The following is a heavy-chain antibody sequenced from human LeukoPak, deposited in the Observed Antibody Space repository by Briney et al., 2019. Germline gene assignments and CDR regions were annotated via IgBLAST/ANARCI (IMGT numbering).Heavy chain of an antibody. CDR2: IYSGGST. CDR3: ARDHDRYCSGGSCSEFDY. J-gene: IGHJ4*02. D-gene: IGHD2-15*01. V-gene: IGHV3-66*01. Sequence: GGSLRLSCAASEFSVGSNYMTWVRQAPGKGLEWVSLIYSGGSTYYADSVKGRFTISRDNSKNTLYPQMNSLRAEDTAVYYCARDHDRYCSGGSCSEFDYWGQGTLVTVSS. CDR1: EFSVGSNY.